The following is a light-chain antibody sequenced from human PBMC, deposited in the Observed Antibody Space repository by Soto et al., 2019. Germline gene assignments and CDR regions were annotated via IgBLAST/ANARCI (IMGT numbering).Light chain of an antibody. V-gene: IGKV3-15*01. CDR1: QSVSNN. Sequence: EIVMTQSPATLSVSPGERATLSCRASQSVSNNLAWYQQKPGQAPRLLIYGASTRATDIPARFSGSGSGTEFTLTISTLQSEDFAVYFCHQYNNWPLTFDGGTKVEI. J-gene: IGKJ4*01. CDR3: HQYNNWPLT. CDR2: GAS.